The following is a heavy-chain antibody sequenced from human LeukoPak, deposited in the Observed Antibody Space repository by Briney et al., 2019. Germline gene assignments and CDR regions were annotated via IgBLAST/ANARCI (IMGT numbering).Heavy chain of an antibody. CDR2: INPNSGGT. D-gene: IGHD5-18*01. CDR1: GYTFTGYY. Sequence: ASVKVSCKASGYTFTGYYMHWVRQAPGQGLEWMGWINPNSGGTNYAQKFQGRVTMTRDTSISTAYMELSRLRSDDTAVYYCARDGYSYGPYYYYYMDVWGKGTTVTVSS. J-gene: IGHJ6*03. V-gene: IGHV1-2*02. CDR3: ARDGYSYGPYYYYYMDV.